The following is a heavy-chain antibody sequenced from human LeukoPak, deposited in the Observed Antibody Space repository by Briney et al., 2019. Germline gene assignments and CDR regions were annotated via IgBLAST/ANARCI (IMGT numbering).Heavy chain of an antibody. CDR3: AREEGWYYYDSSGYRYFDY. D-gene: IGHD3-22*01. CDR2: ISSSSSYI. V-gene: IGHV3-21*01. J-gene: IGHJ4*02. Sequence: MTGGSLRLPCAASGFTFSSYSMNWVRQAPGKGLEWVSSISSSSSYIYYADSVKGRFTISRDNAKNSLYLQMNSLRAEDTAVYYCAREEGWYYYDSSGYRYFDYWGQGTLVTVSS. CDR1: GFTFSSYS.